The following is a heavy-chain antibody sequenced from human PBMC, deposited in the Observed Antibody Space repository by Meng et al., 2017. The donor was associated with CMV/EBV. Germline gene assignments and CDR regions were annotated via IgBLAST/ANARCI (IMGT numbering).Heavy chain of an antibody. V-gene: IGHV3-23*01. J-gene: IGHJ4*02. D-gene: IGHD2-2*01. Sequence: LSLTCAASGFTFSSYAMSWVRQAPGKGLEWVSAISGSGGSTYYADSVKGRFTISRDNSKNTLYLQMNSLRAEDTAVYYCAKNEGYCSSTSCRRYFDYWGQGTLVTVSS. CDR2: ISGSGGST. CDR1: GFTFSSYA. CDR3: AKNEGYCSSTSCRRYFDY.